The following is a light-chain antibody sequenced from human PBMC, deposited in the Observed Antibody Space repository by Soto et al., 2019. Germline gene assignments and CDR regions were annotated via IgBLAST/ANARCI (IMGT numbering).Light chain of an antibody. V-gene: IGLV1-51*01. CDR1: SSTIGANY. CDR3: GTWDSNLNNGVL. Sequence: QAVVTQPPSVSAAPGQRVTIFCSGSSSTIGANYVSWYQQLPGTAPILLIYDNHHRPSGIPDRFSGSKSGTSATLVITGLQTGDEADYYCGTWDSNLNNGVLFGGGTKLTVL. J-gene: IGLJ3*02. CDR2: DNH.